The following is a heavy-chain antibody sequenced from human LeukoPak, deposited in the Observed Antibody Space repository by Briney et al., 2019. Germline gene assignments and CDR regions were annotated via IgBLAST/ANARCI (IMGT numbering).Heavy chain of an antibody. D-gene: IGHD3-10*01. V-gene: IGHV1-3*01. CDR2: INAGNGNT. CDR1: GYTFTSYA. CDR3: ARARGVRGVFFDY. J-gene: IGHJ4*02. Sequence: ASVKVSCKASGYTFTSYAMNWVRQAPGQRLEWMGWINAGNGNTKYSQKFQGRVTITRDTSASTAYMELSSLRSEDTAVYYCARARGVRGVFFDYWGQGTLVTVSS.